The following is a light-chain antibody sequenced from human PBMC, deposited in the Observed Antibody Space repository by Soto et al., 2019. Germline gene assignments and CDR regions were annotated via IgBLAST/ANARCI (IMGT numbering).Light chain of an antibody. CDR3: QLYGISPH. V-gene: IGKV3-20*01. CDR1: QFVSNS. Sequence: EIVMTQSPATLSVSPGERVTLSCRASQFVSNSLAWYQQRPGQPPRLLMYGISRRATGIPDRFSGSGSGTDFTLTITRLEPEDFAVYYCQLYGISPHFGQGTRLEIK. CDR2: GIS. J-gene: IGKJ5*01.